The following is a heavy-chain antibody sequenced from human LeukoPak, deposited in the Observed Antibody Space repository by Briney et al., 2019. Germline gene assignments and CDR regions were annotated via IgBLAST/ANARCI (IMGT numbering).Heavy chain of an antibody. J-gene: IGHJ4*02. Sequence: SETLSLTCTVSGGSISSGDYYWSWIRQPPGKGLEWIGYIYYSGSTYYNPSLKSRVTISVDTSKNQFSLKLSSVTAADTAVYYCARDPERLDYFDYWGQGTLVTVSS. D-gene: IGHD1-1*01. CDR1: GGSISSGDYY. CDR3: ARDPERLDYFDY. CDR2: IYYSGST. V-gene: IGHV4-30-4*01.